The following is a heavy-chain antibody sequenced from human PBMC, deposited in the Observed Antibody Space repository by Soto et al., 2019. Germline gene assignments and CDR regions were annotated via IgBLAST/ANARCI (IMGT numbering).Heavy chain of an antibody. CDR3: ARGIGGTSAY. V-gene: IGHV4-34*01. CDR1: GGPFSGYY. CDR2: INYSGNT. Sequence: QVQLQQWGAGLLKPSETLSLTCAVHGGPFSGYYWSWIRQPPGKGLEWIGEINYSGNTNYTPSLKSRVTISVDTSKNHFSLKLTSVTAADPAVYYCARGIGGTSAYWGQGTLVTVSS. D-gene: IGHD2-15*01. J-gene: IGHJ4*02.